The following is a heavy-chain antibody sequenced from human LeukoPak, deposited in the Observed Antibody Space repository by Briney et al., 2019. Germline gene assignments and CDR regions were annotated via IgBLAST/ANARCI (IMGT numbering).Heavy chain of an antibody. CDR1: GYSISSGYY. CDR2: IYHSGST. J-gene: IGHJ4*02. D-gene: IGHD6-6*01. CDR3: ARGEYSSSQPFDY. Sequence: PSETLSLTCTVSGYSISSGYYWGWIRQPPGKGLEWIGSIYHSGSTYYNPSLKSRVTISVDTSKNQFSLKLSSVTAADTAVYYCARGEYSSSQPFDYWGQGTLVTVSS. V-gene: IGHV4-38-2*02.